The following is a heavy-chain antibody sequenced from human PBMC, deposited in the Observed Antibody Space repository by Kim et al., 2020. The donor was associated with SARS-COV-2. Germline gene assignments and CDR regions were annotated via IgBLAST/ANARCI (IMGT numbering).Heavy chain of an antibody. D-gene: IGHD2-2*01. Sequence: ASVKVSCKASGYTFNNYAINWVRQAPGQGLEWMGWISTYNGNTNYAQNLQGRVTMTTDTSTSTAYLELRSLRSDDTAVYYCARDQLGVEPDAILNWFDPWGQGSLVIVSS. CDR1: GYTFNNYA. CDR3: ARDQLGVEPDAILNWFDP. CDR2: ISTYNGNT. V-gene: IGHV1-18*01. J-gene: IGHJ5*02.